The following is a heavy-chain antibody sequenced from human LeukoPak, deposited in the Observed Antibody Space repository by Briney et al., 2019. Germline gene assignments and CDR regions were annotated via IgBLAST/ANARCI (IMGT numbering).Heavy chain of an antibody. CDR1: GGSISSYY. V-gene: IGHV4-59*01. Sequence: SETLSLTCTVSGGSISSYYWSWIRQPPGKGLECIGYIYYSGSTNYNPSLKSRVTISVDTSKNQFSLNLSSVTAAAAAVNYCARDSLEPYCGGDCYYYGMDVWGQGTTVTVSS. CDR2: IYYSGST. CDR3: ARDSLEPYCGGDCYYYGMDV. D-gene: IGHD2-21*01. J-gene: IGHJ6*02.